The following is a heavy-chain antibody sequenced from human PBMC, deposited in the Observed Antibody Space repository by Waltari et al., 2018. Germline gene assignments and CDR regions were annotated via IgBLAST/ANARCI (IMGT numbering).Heavy chain of an antibody. J-gene: IGHJ4*02. V-gene: IGHV1-69*01. CDR1: GGPFSSYA. D-gene: IGHD5-18*01. Sequence: QVQLVQSGAEVKKPGSSVKVSCKASGGPFSSYAISWVRQAPGQGLEWMGGIIPIFGTANYAQKFQGRVTITADESTSTAYMELSSLRSEDTAVYYCARDLRDTEEYYFDYWGQGTLVTVSS. CDR2: IIPIFGTA. CDR3: ARDLRDTEEYYFDY.